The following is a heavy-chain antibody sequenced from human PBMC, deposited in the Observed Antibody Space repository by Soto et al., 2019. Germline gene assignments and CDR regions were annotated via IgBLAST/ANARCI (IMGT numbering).Heavy chain of an antibody. V-gene: IGHV3-23*01. CDR3: AKHPMKYYYDSSGSESDY. CDR1: GFTFSSYA. Sequence: GGSLRLSCAASGFTFSSYAMSWVRQAPGKGLEWVSAISGSGGSTYYADSVKGRFTISRDNSKNTLYLQMNSLRAEDTAVYYCAKHPMKYYYDSSGSESDYWGQGTLVNVSS. D-gene: IGHD3-22*01. CDR2: ISGSGGST. J-gene: IGHJ4*02.